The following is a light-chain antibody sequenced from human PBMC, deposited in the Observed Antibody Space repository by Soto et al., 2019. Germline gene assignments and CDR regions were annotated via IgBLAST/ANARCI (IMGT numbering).Light chain of an antibody. CDR3: RNCFTVPYP. CDR2: DAS. V-gene: IGKV1-33*01. Sequence: DIQMTQSPSSLSASEGDRVTITCPASQNINNYLNWYHQKPGKAPNLLIYDASNLAAGVPSGFSGSGSGTHFTFTITSLQPEDIGTYYCRNCFTVPYPFAQGTKVDI. J-gene: IGKJ2*01. CDR1: QNINNY.